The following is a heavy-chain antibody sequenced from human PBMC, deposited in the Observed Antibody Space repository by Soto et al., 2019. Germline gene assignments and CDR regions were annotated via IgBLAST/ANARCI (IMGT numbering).Heavy chain of an antibody. D-gene: IGHD5-12*01. Sequence: XGSLKLSCSASRFTCSLYGMHWVRQTPGKGLDWVAAISYDGSRQFYVDSVKGRFTISRDNSRNTVYLQMNSLRVDDTAVYYCAKDTREYSTSSGIDHWGQGNRVTVSS. V-gene: IGHV3-30*18. J-gene: IGHJ1*01. CDR1: RFTCSLYG. CDR3: AKDTREYSTSSGIDH. CDR2: ISYDGSRQ.